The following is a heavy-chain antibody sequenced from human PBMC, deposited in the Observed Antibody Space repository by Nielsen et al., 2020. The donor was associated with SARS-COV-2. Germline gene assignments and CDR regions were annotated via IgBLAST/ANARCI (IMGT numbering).Heavy chain of an antibody. V-gene: IGHV3-21*01. Sequence: GESLKISCAASGFTFSSYSMNWVRQAPGKGLEWVSSISSSSSYIYYADSAKGRFTISRDNAKNSLYLQMNSLRAEDTAVYYCARDLILTYSSTILDYWGQGTLVTVSS. D-gene: IGHD6-13*01. CDR3: ARDLILTYSSTILDY. CDR1: GFTFSSYS. J-gene: IGHJ4*02. CDR2: ISSSSSYI.